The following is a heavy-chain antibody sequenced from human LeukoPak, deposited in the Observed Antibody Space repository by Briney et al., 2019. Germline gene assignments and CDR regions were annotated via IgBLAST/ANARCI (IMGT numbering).Heavy chain of an antibody. D-gene: IGHD3-22*01. CDR1: GGSFSGYY. J-gene: IGHJ4*02. V-gene: IGHV4-34*01. Sequence: KTSETLSLTCAVYGGSFSGYYWSWIRQPPGKGLEWIGEINHSGSTNYNPSLKSRVTISVDTSKNQFSLKLSSVTAADTAVYYCATSMRDYYDSSGYSGYWGQGTLVTVSS. CDR3: ATSMRDYYDSSGYSGY. CDR2: INHSGST.